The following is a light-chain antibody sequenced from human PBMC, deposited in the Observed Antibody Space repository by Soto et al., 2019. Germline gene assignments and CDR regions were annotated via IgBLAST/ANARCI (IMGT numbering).Light chain of an antibody. CDR2: AAS. CDR3: QQSYSTPLT. V-gene: IGKV1-39*01. J-gene: IGKJ4*01. Sequence: DIQVTQSPSSLSASEGDRVTITCRASQSISSYLNWYQQKPGKAPKLLIYAASNLQSGVPSRFSGSGSGTDFTLTISSLQPEDFATYYCQQSYSTPLTFGGGTKVEIK. CDR1: QSISSY.